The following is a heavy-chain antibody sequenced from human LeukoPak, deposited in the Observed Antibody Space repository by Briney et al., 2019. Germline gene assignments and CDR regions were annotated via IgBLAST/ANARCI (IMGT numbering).Heavy chain of an antibody. CDR1: GFTVSSNY. D-gene: IGHD3-22*01. V-gene: IGHV3-48*01. CDR2: ISSSSSTI. J-gene: IGHJ4*02. Sequence: GGSLRLSCAASGFTVSSNYMSWVRQAPGKGLEWVSYISSSSSTIYYADSVKGRFTISRDNAKNSLYLQMNSLRAEDTAVYYCARGAYYYEDWGQGTLVTVSS. CDR3: ARGAYYYED.